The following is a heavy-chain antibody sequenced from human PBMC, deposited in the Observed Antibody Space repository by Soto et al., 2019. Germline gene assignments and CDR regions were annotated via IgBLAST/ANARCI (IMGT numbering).Heavy chain of an antibody. CDR2: ISPYSGNT. D-gene: IGHD1-1*01. CDR1: GYTFTSRN. Sequence: ASVTVSCKASGYTFTSRNGSWVRQAPGQRLEWMGWISPYSGNTDYAQNLQGRVTMTTDAMTSTAYMELRSLRSDDADVYYCARDRQERLFYYYYGLDVWGQGTTVTVSS. J-gene: IGHJ6*02. CDR3: ARDRQERLFYYYYGLDV. V-gene: IGHV1-18*04.